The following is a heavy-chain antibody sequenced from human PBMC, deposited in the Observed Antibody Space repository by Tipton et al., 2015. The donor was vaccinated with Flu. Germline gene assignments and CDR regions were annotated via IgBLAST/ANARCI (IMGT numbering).Heavy chain of an antibody. J-gene: IGHJ4*02. CDR1: GGSISNYY. D-gene: IGHD6-19*01. CDR2: VHTSGNT. Sequence: TLSLTCTVAGGSISNYYWSWVRQPAGKRLQWIGRVHTSGNTRYDPSFESRVTISLDTSKSQFSLKLRSVTAADTAVYFCARGMASGATYFDYWGPGTLVTVSS. V-gene: IGHV4-4*07. CDR3: ARGMASGATYFDY.